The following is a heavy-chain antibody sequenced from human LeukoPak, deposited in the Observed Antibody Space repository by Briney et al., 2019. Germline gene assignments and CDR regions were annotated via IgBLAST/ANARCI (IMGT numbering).Heavy chain of an antibody. CDR1: GFTVTRNY. CDR3: AKAPRGYYYMDV. J-gene: IGHJ6*03. CDR2: TYSGGRT. D-gene: IGHD3-16*01. Sequence: GGSLRLSCAASGFTVTRNYMTWVRQAPGKGLEWVSVTYSGGRTYYEDSVKGRFTISRDNSKNTLYLQMNSLRAEDTAVYYCAKAPRGYYYMDVWGKGTTVTISS. V-gene: IGHV3-53*05.